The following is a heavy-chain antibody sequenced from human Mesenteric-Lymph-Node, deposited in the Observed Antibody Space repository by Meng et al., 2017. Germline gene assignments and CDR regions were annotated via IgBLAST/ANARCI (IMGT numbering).Heavy chain of an antibody. V-gene: IGHV3-9*01. D-gene: IGHD4-23*01. J-gene: IGHJ6*02. CDR1: GFTFDDYA. CDR2: ISWNSGSI. Sequence: SLKIPCAASGFTFDDYAMHWVRQAPGKGLEGVSGISWNSGSIGYADSVKGRFTISRDNAKNSLYLQMNSLRAEDTALYYCAKVTVGLYYYYGMDVWGQGTTVTVSS. CDR3: AKVTVGLYYYYGMDV.